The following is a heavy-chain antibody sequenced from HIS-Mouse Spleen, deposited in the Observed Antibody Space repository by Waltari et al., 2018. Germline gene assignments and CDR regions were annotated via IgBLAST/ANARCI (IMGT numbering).Heavy chain of an antibody. Sequence: QLQLQESGPGLVKPSETLSLTCTVSGGSISSSSYYWGWIRQPPGKGLEWIGSIFYSGSTYHNPSLKSRVTISVDTSKNQFSLKLSSVTAADTAVYYCARVYYDFWSGYYYWGQGTLVTVSS. J-gene: IGHJ4*02. CDR2: IFYSGST. D-gene: IGHD3-3*01. CDR1: GGSISSSSYY. V-gene: IGHV4-39*07. CDR3: ARVYYDFWSGYYY.